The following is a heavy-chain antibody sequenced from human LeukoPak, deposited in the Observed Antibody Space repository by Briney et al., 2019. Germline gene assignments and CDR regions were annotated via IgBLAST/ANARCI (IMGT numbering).Heavy chain of an antibody. CDR1: GGSFSGYY. CDR3: ARDWAPYSSSSTSWFDP. V-gene: IGHV3-53*01. D-gene: IGHD6-6*01. CDR2: IYSGGST. J-gene: IGHJ5*02. Sequence: ETLSLTCAVYGGSFSGYYWSWVRQAPGKGLEWVSVIYSGGSTYYADSVKGRFTNSRDNSKNTLYLQMNSLRAEDTAVYYCARDWAPYSSSSTSWFDPWGQGTLVTVSS.